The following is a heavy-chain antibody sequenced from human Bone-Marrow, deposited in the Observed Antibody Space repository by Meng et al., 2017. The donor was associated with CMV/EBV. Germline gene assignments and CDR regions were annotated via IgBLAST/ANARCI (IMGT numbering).Heavy chain of an antibody. D-gene: IGHD2-15*01. J-gene: IGHJ4*02. CDR2: IYYSGST. CDR3: ARVLRPADALEEGVVLFDY. V-gene: IGHV4-39*07. CDR1: GGSISNSAYF. Sequence: SETLSLTCSVSGGSISNSAYFWGWVRQPPGKGLEWIGTIYYSGSTYYHPSLKSRVSISVDTSENQFSLRLHSVTAADTAVYYCARVLRPADALEEGVVLFDYWGQGTLVTVSS.